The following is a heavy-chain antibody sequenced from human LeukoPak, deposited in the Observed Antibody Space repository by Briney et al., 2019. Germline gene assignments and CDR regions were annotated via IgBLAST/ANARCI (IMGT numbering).Heavy chain of an antibody. Sequence: GGSLRLSCAASGFTFSSYAMHWVRQAPGKGLEWVAVISYDGSNKYYADSVKGRFTISRDNSKNTLYLQMNSLRAEDTAVYYCARDYYYGSGSYGMDVWGQGTTVTVSS. CDR3: ARDYYYGSGSYGMDV. V-gene: IGHV3-30-3*01. CDR2: ISYDGSNK. D-gene: IGHD3-10*01. CDR1: GFTFSSYA. J-gene: IGHJ6*02.